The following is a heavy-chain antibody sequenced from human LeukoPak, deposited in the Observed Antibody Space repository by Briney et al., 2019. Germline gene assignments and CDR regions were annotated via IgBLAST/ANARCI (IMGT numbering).Heavy chain of an antibody. V-gene: IGHV3-21*01. J-gene: IGHJ4*02. Sequence: GGSLRLSCAASGFTFSSYSMNWVRQAPGKGLEWVSSISSSSSYIYYADSVKGRFTISRDNAKNSLYLQMNSLRAEDTAVYYCARFNGGWYVGDYFDYWGQGTLVTVSS. CDR1: GFTFSSYS. D-gene: IGHD6-19*01. CDR3: ARFNGGWYVGDYFDY. CDR2: ISSSSSYI.